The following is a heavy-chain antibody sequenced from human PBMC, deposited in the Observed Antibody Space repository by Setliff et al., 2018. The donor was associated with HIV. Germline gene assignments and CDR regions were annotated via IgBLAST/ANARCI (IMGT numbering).Heavy chain of an antibody. D-gene: IGHD1-1*01. V-gene: IGHV4-39*01. CDR1: GGSVSSTSNY. J-gene: IGHJ4*02. CDR2: IFYSGDA. Sequence: SETLSLTCSVSGGSVSSTSNYWGWIRQPPGKGLEWIGSIFYSGDAHYNPSHKRRVTISVDTSKNQLSLKVRSVTAADTALYYCARVGVRNWNDDGIDYWGQGTLVTVSS. CDR3: ARVGVRNWNDDGIDY.